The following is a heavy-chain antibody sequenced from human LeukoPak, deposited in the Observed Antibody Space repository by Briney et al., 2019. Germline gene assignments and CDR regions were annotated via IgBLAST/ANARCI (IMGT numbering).Heavy chain of an antibody. Sequence: GGSLRLSCAASGFTFSSYWMKWVRLAPGKALEWVANIKQDGSEKYYVDSVKGRFTISRDNAKNSLYLQMNSLRAEDTAVYYCAKDALWFGEHAFDIWGQGTMVTVSS. CDR2: IKQDGSEK. CDR1: GFTFSSYW. CDR3: AKDALWFGEHAFDI. V-gene: IGHV3-7*03. D-gene: IGHD3-10*01. J-gene: IGHJ3*02.